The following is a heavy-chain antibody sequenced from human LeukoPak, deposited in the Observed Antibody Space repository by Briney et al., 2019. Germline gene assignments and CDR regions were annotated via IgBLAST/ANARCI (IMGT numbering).Heavy chain of an antibody. V-gene: IGHV4-39*07. CDR3: ARGDEVVAAPFAMDV. J-gene: IGHJ6*03. CDR2: IYYSGST. CDR1: GGSISSSSYY. D-gene: IGHD2-15*01. Sequence: PSETLSLTCTVSGGSISSSSYYWGWIRQPPGKGLEWIVSIYYSGSTYYNPSLKSRVTISVDTSKNQFSLKLSSVTAADTAVYYCARGDEVVAAPFAMDVWGKGTTVTVSS.